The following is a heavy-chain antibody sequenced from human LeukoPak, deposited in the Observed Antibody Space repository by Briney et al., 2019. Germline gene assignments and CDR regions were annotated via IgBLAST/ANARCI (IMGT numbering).Heavy chain of an antibody. CDR2: ISGSGGST. CDR1: GFTFSSYA. Sequence: PGGSLRLSCAASGFTFSSYAMSWVRQAPGKGLEWVSAISGSGGSTYYADSVKGRFTISRDNSKNTLYLQMNSLRAEDTAVYYCAKIPDYYDCSGYYWFDPWGQGTLVTVSS. V-gene: IGHV3-23*01. CDR3: AKIPDYYDCSGYYWFDP. D-gene: IGHD3-22*01. J-gene: IGHJ5*02.